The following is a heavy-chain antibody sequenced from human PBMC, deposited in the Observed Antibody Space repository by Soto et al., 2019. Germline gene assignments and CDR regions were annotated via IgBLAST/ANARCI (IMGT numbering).Heavy chain of an antibody. CDR1: GLTFSDFG. J-gene: IGHJ4*02. CDR2: LWYDGSNE. CDR3: ARGRNYGAGTYISYYFDF. V-gene: IGHV3-33*01. D-gene: IGHD3-10*01. Sequence: QVQLVESGGGVVQPGTSLKLSCAASGLTFSDFGMHWVRQAPGKGLEWVAVLWYDGSNEYYADSVKGRFTISRDNSKNTLYLQMNSLGAEDTALYYCARGRNYGAGTYISYYFDFWGQGTLVTVSS.